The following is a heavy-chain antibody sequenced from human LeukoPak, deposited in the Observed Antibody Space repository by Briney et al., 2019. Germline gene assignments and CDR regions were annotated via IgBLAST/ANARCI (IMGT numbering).Heavy chain of an antibody. J-gene: IGHJ4*02. D-gene: IGHD3-9*01. Sequence: GGSLRLSCAASGFTFSGYWMSWVRQAPGKGLEWVANINQDGSEKYYVDSVKGRFTISRDNAKNSLHLQMNSLRAEDTAVYYCARVNPPYYDILSGYYGGYYFDYWGQGTLVTVSS. CDR2: INQDGSEK. CDR3: ARVNPPYYDILSGYYGGYYFDY. CDR1: GFTFSGYW. V-gene: IGHV3-7*03.